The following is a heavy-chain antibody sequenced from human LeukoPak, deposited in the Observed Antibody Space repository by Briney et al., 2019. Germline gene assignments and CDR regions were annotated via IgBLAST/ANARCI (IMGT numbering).Heavy chain of an antibody. CDR3: AKDLSNSRINF. CDR1: GFTFSTYA. V-gene: IGHV3-23*01. CDR2: INGRGDDT. Sequence: GGSLRLSCTASGFTFSTYAMTWVRQAPGKWLEWVSAINGRGDDTYYADSVKGRFTISRDNSNNILYLQMDSLGVDDTAVYFCAKDLSNSRINFWGQGTLVTVSS. D-gene: IGHD1-14*01. J-gene: IGHJ4*02.